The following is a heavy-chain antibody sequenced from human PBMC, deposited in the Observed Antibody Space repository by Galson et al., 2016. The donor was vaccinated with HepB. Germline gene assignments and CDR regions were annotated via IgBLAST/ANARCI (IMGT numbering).Heavy chain of an antibody. CDR1: GFSLGTSGVG. D-gene: IGHD6-19*01. J-gene: IGHJ4*02. Sequence: PALVTPTQTLTLTCTFSGFSLGTSGVGVGWIRQPPGKALEWLALLYWNDDKRYSPPLKSRLNNTKDTSKKQVVLTVTNMDPVDTATYYCAHRPSYSSGLTPLFDYWGQGTLVTVSS. V-gene: IGHV2-5*01. CDR3: AHRPSYSSGLTPLFDY. CDR2: LYWNDDK.